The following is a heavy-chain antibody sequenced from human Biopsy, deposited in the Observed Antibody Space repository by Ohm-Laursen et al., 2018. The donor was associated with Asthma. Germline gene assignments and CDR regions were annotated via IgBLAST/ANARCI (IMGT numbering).Heavy chain of an antibody. J-gene: IGHJ4*02. V-gene: IGHV3-30*18. D-gene: IGHD1-26*01. CDR2: ISFDGSNK. CDR3: PKDVFPGWEVRRGPDY. CDR1: GFTFSNYG. Sequence: LSLTCAASGFTFSNYGMHWVRQAPGKGLDWVAVISFDGSNKNYTDSVKGRFTISRDNSKNTMYLEMNSLRAGDTAVYYCPKDVFPGWEVRRGPDYWGQGTLVTVSS.